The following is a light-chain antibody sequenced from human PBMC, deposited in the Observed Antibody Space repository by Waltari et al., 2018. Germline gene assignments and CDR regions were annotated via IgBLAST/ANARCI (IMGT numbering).Light chain of an antibody. Sequence: QSVLTQPPSASGTPGQRVTIPCSGSSPNIGSNYVSWSQQLPGTAPKLLIYRNNQRPSGVPDRFSGSKSGTSASLAISGLRSEDEADYYCAAWDDSLSGHWVFGGGTKLTVL. CDR3: AAWDDSLSGHWV. J-gene: IGLJ3*02. CDR2: RNN. V-gene: IGLV1-47*01. CDR1: SPNIGSNY.